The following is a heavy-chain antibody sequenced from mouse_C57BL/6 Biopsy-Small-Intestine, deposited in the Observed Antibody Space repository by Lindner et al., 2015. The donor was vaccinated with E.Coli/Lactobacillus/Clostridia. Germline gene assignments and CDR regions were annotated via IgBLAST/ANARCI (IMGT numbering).Heavy chain of an antibody. D-gene: IGHD3-1*01. CDR3: ARWGYEGWIAY. V-gene: IGHV1-14*01. J-gene: IGHJ3*01. CDR2: INPYNDGT. Sequence: VQLQESGPELVKPGASVKMSCKASGYTFTSYAMHWVKQKPGQGFEWIGYINPYNDGTKYNEKFKGKATLTSDKSSSTAYMDLSSLTSEDSAVYYCARWGYEGWIAYWGHGTLVTVSA. CDR1: GYTFTSYA.